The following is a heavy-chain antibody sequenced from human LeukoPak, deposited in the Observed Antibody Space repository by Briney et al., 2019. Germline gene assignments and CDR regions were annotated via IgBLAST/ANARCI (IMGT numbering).Heavy chain of an antibody. D-gene: IGHD6-13*01. J-gene: IGHJ4*02. CDR3: ARSLPYGTTWYGRSDF. V-gene: IGHV3-48*01. CDR2: ITNSGNSK. CDR1: EFTFSSYS. Sequence: PGGSLRLSCAASEFTFSSYSMNWVRQAPGKGLEWVSYITNSGNSKSYADSVKGRFTISRDNTKNSLYLQMNSLRAEDTAIYYCARSLPYGTTWYGRSDFWGQGTLVTVSS.